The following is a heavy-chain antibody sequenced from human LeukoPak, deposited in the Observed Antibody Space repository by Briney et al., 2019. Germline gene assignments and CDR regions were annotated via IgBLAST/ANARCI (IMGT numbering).Heavy chain of an antibody. CDR3: ARDPVMGYYYYYMDV. D-gene: IGHD2-8*01. V-gene: IGHV3-7*01. Sequence: GGSLRLSCAASGFTFSSYWMSWVRQAPGKGLEWVANIKQDGSEKYYVDSVKGRFTIARDNAKNSLYLQMNSLRAEDTALYYCARDPVMGYYYYYMDVWGKGTTVTISS. J-gene: IGHJ6*03. CDR1: GFTFSSYW. CDR2: IKQDGSEK.